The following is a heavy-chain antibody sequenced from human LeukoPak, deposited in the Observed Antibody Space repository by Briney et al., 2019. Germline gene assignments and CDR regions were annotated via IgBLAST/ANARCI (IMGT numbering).Heavy chain of an antibody. Sequence: GASVKVSCKASGYTFTAHYMHWVRQAPGQGLEWMGWINPNSGGTNFAQKFQGRVTLTRDTSINTAYMELSGLRSDDTAAYYCARDRRYYYGSGSYFDFDYRGQGTLVTVSS. V-gene: IGHV1-2*02. D-gene: IGHD3-10*01. CDR1: GYTFTAHY. J-gene: IGHJ4*02. CDR3: ARDRRYYYGSGSYFDFDY. CDR2: INPNSGGT.